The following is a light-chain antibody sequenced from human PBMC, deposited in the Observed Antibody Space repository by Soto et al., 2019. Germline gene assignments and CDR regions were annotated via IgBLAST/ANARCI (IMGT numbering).Light chain of an antibody. Sequence: EIVMTQSPATLSVSPGERATLSCRASQSVSSNLAWYQQKPGQAPRLLIYGASTRATGIPARFSASASGTEFTLSISSLQFEDFAVYYCQQYNNWPPLTFGGGTKVELK. V-gene: IGKV3-15*01. CDR1: QSVSSN. J-gene: IGKJ4*01. CDR2: GAS. CDR3: QQYNNWPPLT.